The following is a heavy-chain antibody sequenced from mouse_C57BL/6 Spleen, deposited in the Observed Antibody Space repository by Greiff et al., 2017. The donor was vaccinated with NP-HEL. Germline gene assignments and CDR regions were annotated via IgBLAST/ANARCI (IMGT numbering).Heavy chain of an antibody. CDR3: ARDGYYAFFAY. Sequence: EVKLVESGGGLVKPGGSLKLSCAASGFTFSSYAMSWVRQTPEKRLEWVATISDGGSYTYYPDNVKGRFTISRDNAKNNLYLQMSHLKSEDTAMYYCARDGYYAFFAYWGQGTLVTVSA. J-gene: IGHJ3*01. CDR2: ISDGGSYT. V-gene: IGHV5-4*01. CDR1: GFTFSSYA. D-gene: IGHD2-3*01.